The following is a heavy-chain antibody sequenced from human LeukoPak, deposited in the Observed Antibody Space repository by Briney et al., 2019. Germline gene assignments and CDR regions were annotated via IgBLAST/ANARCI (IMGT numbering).Heavy chain of an antibody. Sequence: SETLSLTCTVSGGSISSYYWSWIRQPAGKGLEWIGRIYTSGSTNYNPSLKSRVTMSVDTSKNQFSLKLSSVTAADTAVYYCARGLRNWNDGGGAFDIWGQGTMVTVSS. J-gene: IGHJ3*02. CDR1: GGSISSYY. CDR3: ARGLRNWNDGGGAFDI. V-gene: IGHV4-4*07. CDR2: IYTSGST. D-gene: IGHD1-1*01.